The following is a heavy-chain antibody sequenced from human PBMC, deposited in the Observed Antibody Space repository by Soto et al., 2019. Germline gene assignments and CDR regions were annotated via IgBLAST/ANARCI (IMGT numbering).Heavy chain of an antibody. Sequence: GGSLRLSCAASGFTFSSYAMHWVRQAPGKGLEWVAVISYDGSNKYYADSVKGRFTISRDNSKNTLYLQMNSLRAEDTAVYYCARAITMIVVVPTGFDYWGQGTLVTVSS. V-gene: IGHV3-30-3*01. CDR2: ISYDGSNK. J-gene: IGHJ4*02. CDR1: GFTFSSYA. CDR3: ARAITMIVVVPTGFDY. D-gene: IGHD3-22*01.